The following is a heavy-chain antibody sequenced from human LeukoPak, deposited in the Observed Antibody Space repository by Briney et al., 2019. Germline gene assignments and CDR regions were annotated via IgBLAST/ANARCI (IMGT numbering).Heavy chain of an antibody. D-gene: IGHD2-15*01. J-gene: IGHJ4*02. CDR1: GFTVSSNY. CDR3: ARDSRRILPSD. Sequence: GGSLRLSCAASGFTVSSNYMSWVRQAPGKGLEWVSIIYSGGSTYYADSVKGRFTISRDNSKNTLYLQMNSLRAEDTAVYYCARDSRRILPSDWGQGTLVTVSS. V-gene: IGHV3-66*01. CDR2: IYSGGST.